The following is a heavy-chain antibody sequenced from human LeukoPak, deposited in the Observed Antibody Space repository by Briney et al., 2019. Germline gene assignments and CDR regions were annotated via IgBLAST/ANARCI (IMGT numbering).Heavy chain of an antibody. V-gene: IGHV1-2*02. CDR2: INPSSGGT. J-gene: IGHJ4*02. CDR3: ARVDNALVRGAIPDYFGY. D-gene: IGHD3-10*01. Sequence: GASVKVSCQASGYTFTDYYIHWVRQAPGQGLEWMGWINPSSGGTNYAQKFQGRVTMTRDTSISTAYMELSRLRSDDTAVYYCARVDNALVRGAIPDYFGYWGQGTLVTVSS. CDR1: GYTFTDYY.